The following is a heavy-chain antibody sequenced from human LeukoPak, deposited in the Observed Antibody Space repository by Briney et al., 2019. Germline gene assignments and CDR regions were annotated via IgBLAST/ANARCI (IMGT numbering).Heavy chain of an antibody. J-gene: IGHJ4*02. Sequence: GGSLRLSCAASGFTFSSYAMHWVRQAPGKGLEWVAVISYDGSNKYYADSVKGRFTISRDNSKNTLYLQMNSLRAEDTAVYYCAGVRYDGSGYYSISDYWGQGTLVTVSS. CDR2: ISYDGSNK. CDR1: GFTFSSYA. D-gene: IGHD3-22*01. CDR3: AGVRYDGSGYYSISDY. V-gene: IGHV3-30*04.